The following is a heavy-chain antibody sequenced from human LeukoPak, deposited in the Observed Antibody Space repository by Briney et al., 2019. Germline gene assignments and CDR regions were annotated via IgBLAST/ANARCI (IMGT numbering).Heavy chain of an antibody. CDR2: LSYDGSNK. Sequence: QPGRSLRLSCAASGFTLSSYAMHWVRQAPGKVLEWVAVLSYDGSNKYYADSVKGRFTISRDNSKNTLYLQMNSLRAEDTAVYYCARDPSLTSYYDSSGYYSDYWGQGTLVTVSS. CDR3: ARDPSLTSYYDSSGYYSDY. J-gene: IGHJ4*02. V-gene: IGHV3-30*04. CDR1: GFTLSSYA. D-gene: IGHD3-22*01.